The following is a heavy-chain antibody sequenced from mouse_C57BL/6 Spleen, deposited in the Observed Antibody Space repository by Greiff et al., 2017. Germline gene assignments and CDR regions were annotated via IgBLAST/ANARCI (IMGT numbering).Heavy chain of an antibody. CDR3: ARHGYDGDSVYYAMDY. CDR2: FYPGSGSI. CDR1: GYTFTEYP. D-gene: IGHD2-3*01. V-gene: IGHV1-62-2*01. Sequence: LVESGAELVKPGASVKLSCKASGYTFTEYPIHWVKQRSGQGLEWIGWFYPGSGSIKYNEKFKDKATLTADKSSSTVYMELSRLTSEDSAVYFWARHGYDGDSVYYAMDYWGQGTSVTVSS. J-gene: IGHJ4*01.